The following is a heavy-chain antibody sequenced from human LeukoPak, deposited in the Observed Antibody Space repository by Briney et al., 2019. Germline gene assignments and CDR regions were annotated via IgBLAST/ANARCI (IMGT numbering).Heavy chain of an antibody. CDR1: GGPFTRIG. J-gene: IGHJ4*02. V-gene: IGHV3-64D*09. Sequence: GGSLRPSCSASGGPFTRIGMQWVRQAPGKGLEYAAAIRNDGGSTHYADSVKGRFSISRDNSKNTLYLQMSSLRAEDTAVYYCVTDGVGSGSLDHWGQGTLVTVSS. D-gene: IGHD2-15*01. CDR2: IRNDGGST. CDR3: VTDGVGSGSLDH.